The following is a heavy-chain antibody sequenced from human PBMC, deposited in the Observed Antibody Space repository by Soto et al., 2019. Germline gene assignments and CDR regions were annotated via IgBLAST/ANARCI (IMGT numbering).Heavy chain of an antibody. V-gene: IGHV3-74*01. CDR1: GFTFSGYC. CDR3: ARVGATTWQ. D-gene: IGHD1-26*01. CDR2: INSDVSIT. J-gene: IGHJ4*02. Sequence: XGFLRLYCAASGFTFSGYCMHWVRQVPGKGLVWVSRINSDVSITGYADSVKGRFTISRENAKNTLYLQMSNLRVEDTAVYFCARVGATTWQWGQGTLVTVSS.